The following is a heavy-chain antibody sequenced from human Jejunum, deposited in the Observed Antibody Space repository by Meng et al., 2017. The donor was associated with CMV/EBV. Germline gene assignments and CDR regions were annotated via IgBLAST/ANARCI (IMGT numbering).Heavy chain of an antibody. D-gene: IGHD3-10*01. CDR1: YD. V-gene: IGHV1-18*03. J-gene: IGHJ4*02. Sequence: YDISWMRQAPGQGLEWMGRISAYSGNTVYSQRHQDRLTMTTDTSTSTAYLEVRSLRSDDMAVYYCARQEAGDGEYFDYWGQGTLVTVSS. CDR3: ARQEAGDGEYFDY. CDR2: ISAYSGNT.